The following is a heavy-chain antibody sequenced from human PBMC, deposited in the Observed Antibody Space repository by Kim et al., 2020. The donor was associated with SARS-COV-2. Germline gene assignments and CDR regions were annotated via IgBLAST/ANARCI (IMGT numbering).Heavy chain of an antibody. V-gene: IGHV4-59*01. CDR1: GGSISSYS. J-gene: IGHJ4*02. CDR3: AGVRFSYYILTGYGGPFDY. Sequence: SETLSLTCTVSGGSISSYSWSWIRQPPGKGLEWIGYIYNSGTTNYNPSPKSRVTISVDTSKNHFSLKLSSVTAADTVVYYCAGVRFSYYILTGYGGPFDYWGQGTLVTVSS. CDR2: IYNSGTT. D-gene: IGHD3-9*01.